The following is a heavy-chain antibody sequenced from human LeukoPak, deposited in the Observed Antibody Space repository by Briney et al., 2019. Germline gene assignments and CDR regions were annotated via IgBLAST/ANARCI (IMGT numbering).Heavy chain of an antibody. V-gene: IGHV3-30*04. D-gene: IGHD4-23*01. Sequence: LAGGSLRLSCAASGFTFSSYAMHWVRQAPGKGLEWVAVISYDGSNKYYADSVKGRFTISRDNAKNTLYLQMNSLRAEDTAVYYCARSARHGGNPAHYWGQGTLVTVSS. CDR3: ARSARHGGNPAHY. CDR2: ISYDGSNK. J-gene: IGHJ4*02. CDR1: GFTFSSYA.